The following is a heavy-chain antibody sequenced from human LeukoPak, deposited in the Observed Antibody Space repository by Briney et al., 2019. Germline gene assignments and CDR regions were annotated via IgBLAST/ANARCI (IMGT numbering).Heavy chain of an antibody. V-gene: IGHV4-59*08. CDR3: ARGTSMVRGGTPAFDY. J-gene: IGHJ4*02. CDR1: GGSISSYY. Sequence: SETLSLTCTVSGGSISSYYWSWIRQPPGKGLEWIGYIYYSGSTNYNPSLKSRVTISVDTSKNQFSLKLSSVTVADTAVYYCARGTSMVRGGTPAFDYWGQGTLVTVSS. CDR2: IYYSGST. D-gene: IGHD3-10*01.